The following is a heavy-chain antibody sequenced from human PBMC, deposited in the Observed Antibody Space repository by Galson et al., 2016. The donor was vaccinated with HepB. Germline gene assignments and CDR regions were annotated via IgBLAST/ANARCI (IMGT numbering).Heavy chain of an antibody. Sequence: SVKVSCKASGGTFTSYSVSWVRQAPGQGLEWIGGIIPIFGRAIYAQQFQGRVTITADESTSTVYMELSSLRSEDTAAYYCAREFRPLGFDPWGQGTLVTVSS. V-gene: IGHV1-69*13. J-gene: IGHJ5*02. CDR3: AREFRPLGFDP. CDR2: IIPIFGRA. CDR1: GGTFTSYS.